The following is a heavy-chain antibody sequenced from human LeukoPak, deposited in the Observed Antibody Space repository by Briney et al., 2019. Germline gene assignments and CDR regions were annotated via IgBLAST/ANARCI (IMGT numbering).Heavy chain of an antibody. J-gene: IGHJ4*02. Sequence: PGGSLRLSCAASGFTFTSYWMYWVRQAPGKGLVWVSRINTDGSSTSYADSVKGRFTISRDNAKNTLYLQMNSLRAEDTAVYYCAGGIMATINYWGRGTLVTVSS. CDR3: AGGIMATINY. V-gene: IGHV3-74*01. CDR1: GFTFTSYW. D-gene: IGHD5-24*01. CDR2: INTDGSST.